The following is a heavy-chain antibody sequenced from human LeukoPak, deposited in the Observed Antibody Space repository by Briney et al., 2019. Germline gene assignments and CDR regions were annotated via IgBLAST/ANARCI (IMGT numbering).Heavy chain of an antibody. CDR2: ISGSGGST. V-gene: IGHV3-23*01. Sequence: GGSLRLSCAASGFTFSSYAMSWVRQAPGKGLEWVSAISGSGGSTYYADSVKGRFTISRDNSKNTLYLQMNSLRAEDTAVYYCAKRGVVVINYNYYYYMDVWGKGTTVTVSS. CDR3: AKRGVVVINYNYYYYMDV. J-gene: IGHJ6*03. CDR1: GFTFSSYA. D-gene: IGHD3-22*01.